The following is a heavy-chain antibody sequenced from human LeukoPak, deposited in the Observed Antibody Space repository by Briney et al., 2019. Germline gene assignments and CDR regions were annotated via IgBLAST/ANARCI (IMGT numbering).Heavy chain of an antibody. J-gene: IGHJ4*02. CDR3: ARDNWGSLDY. Sequence: PSETLSLTCAVYGGSFSGYYWSWIRQPPGKGLEWIGEINHSGSTNYNPSLKSRVTTSVDTSKNQFSLKLTSVTAADTAVYYCARDNWGSLDYWGQGILVTVSS. D-gene: IGHD7-27*01. CDR1: GGSFSGYY. V-gene: IGHV4-34*01. CDR2: INHSGST.